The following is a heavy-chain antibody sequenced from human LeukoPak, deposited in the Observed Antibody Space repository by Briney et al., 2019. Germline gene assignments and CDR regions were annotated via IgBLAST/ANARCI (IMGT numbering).Heavy chain of an antibody. CDR3: ARERPYYYGSGSYPYDY. J-gene: IGHJ4*02. V-gene: IGHV4-39*07. CDR1: GGSISSSGYY. Sequence: SETLSLTCTVSGGSISSSGYYWGWIRQPPGKGLEWIGSICYSGSTYYNPSLKSRVTISVDTSKNQFSLKLSSVTAADTAVYYCARERPYYYGSGSYPYDYWGQGTLVTVSS. D-gene: IGHD3-10*01. CDR2: ICYSGST.